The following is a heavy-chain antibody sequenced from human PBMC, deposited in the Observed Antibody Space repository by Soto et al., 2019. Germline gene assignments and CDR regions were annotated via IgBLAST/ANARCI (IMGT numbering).Heavy chain of an antibody. D-gene: IGHD3-22*01. V-gene: IGHV1-2*04. CDR2: INPNSGGT. Sequence: GASVKVSCKASGYTFTGYYMHWVRQAPGQGLEWMGWINPNSGGTNYAQKFQGWVTMTRDTSISTAYMELSRLRSDDTAVYYCAREDYYDSSGLYDWGQGTLVTVSS. J-gene: IGHJ4*02. CDR3: AREDYYDSSGLYD. CDR1: GYTFTGYY.